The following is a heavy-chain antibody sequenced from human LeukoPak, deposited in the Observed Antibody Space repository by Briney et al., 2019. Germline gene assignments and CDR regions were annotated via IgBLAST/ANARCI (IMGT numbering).Heavy chain of an antibody. J-gene: IGHJ4*02. Sequence: SEILSLTCTVSGGSISNYYWSWIRQPPGKGLEWIGYIYYSGSTNYNPSLKSRVTISVDTSKNQFSLKLRSVTAADTAVYYCARAAATTTSFDYWGQGTLVTVSS. CDR3: ARAAATTTSFDY. V-gene: IGHV4-59*01. CDR1: GGSISNYY. CDR2: IYYSGST. D-gene: IGHD1-26*01.